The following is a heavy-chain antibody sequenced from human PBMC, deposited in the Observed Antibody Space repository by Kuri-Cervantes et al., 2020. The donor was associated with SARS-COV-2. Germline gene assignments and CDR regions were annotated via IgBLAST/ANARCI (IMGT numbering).Heavy chain of an antibody. V-gene: IGHV1-2*02. J-gene: IGHJ3*02. Sequence: ASVKVSCKASGYTFTGYYMHWVRQAPGQGLEWMGWINPNSGGTNYAQKLQGRVTMTTDTSTSTAYMELRSLRSDDTAVYYCARGLLAAAPIGAFDIWGQGTMVTVSS. D-gene: IGHD6-13*01. CDR1: GYTFTGYY. CDR3: ARGLLAAAPIGAFDI. CDR2: INPNSGGT.